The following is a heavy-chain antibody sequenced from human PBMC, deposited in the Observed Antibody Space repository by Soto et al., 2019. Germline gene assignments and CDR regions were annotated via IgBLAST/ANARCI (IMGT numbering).Heavy chain of an antibody. D-gene: IGHD3-10*01. V-gene: IGHV4-31*03. CDR2: IYYRGST. CDR1: GGSISSGGYY. CDR3: ARVRSGVGYNWFDP. Sequence: QVQLQESGPGLVKPSQTLSLTCTVSGGSISSGGYYWSWIRQHPGKGLGWIGNIYYRGSTNYNPSLKSRFTISVDTSKNQFSLKLTSVTAADTAMYYCARVRSGVGYNWFDPWGQGTLVTVSS. J-gene: IGHJ5*02.